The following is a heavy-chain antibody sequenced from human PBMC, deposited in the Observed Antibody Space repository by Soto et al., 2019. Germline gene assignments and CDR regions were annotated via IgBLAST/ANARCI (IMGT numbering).Heavy chain of an antibody. CDR2: ISVYNGYT. J-gene: IGHJ6*02. CDR3: ARAQPESSSWYYYYYYGMDV. Sequence: ASVKVSCKASGFIFTSYGFSWVRQAPGQGLEWMGWISVYNGYTNFAQKFQGRFTMTTDTSTSTAYMELRSLRSDDTAVYYCARAQPESSSWYYYYYYGMDVWGQGTTVTVSS. V-gene: IGHV1-18*01. D-gene: IGHD6-13*01. CDR1: GFIFTSYG.